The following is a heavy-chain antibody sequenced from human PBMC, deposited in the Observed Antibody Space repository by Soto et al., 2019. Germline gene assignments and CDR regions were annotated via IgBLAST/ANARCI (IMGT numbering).Heavy chain of an antibody. D-gene: IGHD3-3*01. CDR1: GFTFSDHY. J-gene: IGHJ6*03. Sequence: GGSLRLSCAASGFTFSDHYMDWVRQAPGKGLEWVGRTRNKANSYTTEYAASVKGRFTISRDDSKNSLYLQMNSLKTEDTAVYYCAREGTYYDFWSGYSRRGYYYYYMDVWGKGTTVTV. CDR3: AREGTYYDFWSGYSRRGYYYYYMDV. V-gene: IGHV3-72*01. CDR2: TRNKANSYTT.